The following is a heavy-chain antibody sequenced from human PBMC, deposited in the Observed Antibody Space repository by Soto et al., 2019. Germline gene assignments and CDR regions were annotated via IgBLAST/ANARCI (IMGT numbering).Heavy chain of an antibody. V-gene: IGHV3-64*01. Sequence: GGSLRLSCAASGFPFSSYAMHWVRQAPGKGLEYVSAISSNGGSTYYANSVKGRFTISRDNSKNTLYLQMGSLRAEDMAVYYCARALGYAFDIWGQGTMVTVSS. CDR1: GFPFSSYA. D-gene: IGHD7-27*01. CDR2: ISSNGGST. J-gene: IGHJ3*02. CDR3: ARALGYAFDI.